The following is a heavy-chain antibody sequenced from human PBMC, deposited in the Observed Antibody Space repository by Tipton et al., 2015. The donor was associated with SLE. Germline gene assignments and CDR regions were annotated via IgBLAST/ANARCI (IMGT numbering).Heavy chain of an antibody. CDR1: GFTFSSYA. D-gene: IGHD6-13*01. CDR3: ARVRGAAAGYRAFDI. V-gene: IGHV3-30*04. Sequence: RSLRLSCTASGFTFSSYAMHWVRQAPGKGLEWVAVISYDGSNKYYADSVKGRFTISRDNSKNTLYLQMNSLRAEDTAVYYCARVRGAAAGYRAFDIWGQGTMVTVSS. J-gene: IGHJ3*02. CDR2: ISYDGSNK.